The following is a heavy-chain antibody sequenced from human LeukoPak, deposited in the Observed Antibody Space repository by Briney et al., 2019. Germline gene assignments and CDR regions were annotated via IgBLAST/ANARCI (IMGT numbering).Heavy chain of an antibody. V-gene: IGHV3-23*01. D-gene: IGHD1-14*01. CDR1: GSTFHNFA. Sequence: GGSLRLSCAASGSTFHNFAMIWVRQAPGKGLEWVSVIGSDSGGIVYADSVKGRFTISRDNSNNTLYLQMNSLRADDTAVYFCAKYRTTNAPPRNFDYWGQGALVTVSS. CDR2: IGSDSGGI. CDR3: AKYRTTNAPPRNFDY. J-gene: IGHJ4*02.